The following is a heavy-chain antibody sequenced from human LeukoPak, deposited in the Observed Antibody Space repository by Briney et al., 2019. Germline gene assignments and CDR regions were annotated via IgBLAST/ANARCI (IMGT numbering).Heavy chain of an antibody. J-gene: IGHJ6*02. CDR2: INAGNGNT. CDR1: GYTFTSYA. D-gene: IGHD5-18*01. V-gene: IGHV1-3*01. CDR3: ARERRRGYSYGYHGMDV. Sequence: GASVKVSCKASGYTFTSYAMHWVRQAPGQRLEWMGWINAGNGNTKYSQKFQGRVTITRDTSASTAYMELSSLRSEDTAVYYCARERRRGYSYGYHGMDVWGQGTTVTVSS.